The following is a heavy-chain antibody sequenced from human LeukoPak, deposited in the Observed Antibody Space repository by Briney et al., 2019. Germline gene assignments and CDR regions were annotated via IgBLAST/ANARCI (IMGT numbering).Heavy chain of an antibody. J-gene: IGHJ3*02. CDR1: RFIFDNCG. Sequence: GGSLRLSCAASRFIFDNCGMTWVRQAPGKGLEWVSGISDDGYSTYYADSVKGRFTISRDNSKNTVHLQMNNLRAEDTAMYFCARRLYIVRGAFDIWGQGTMVTVSS. CDR3: ARRLYIVRGAFDI. V-gene: IGHV3-23*01. CDR2: ISDDGYST. D-gene: IGHD2/OR15-2a*01.